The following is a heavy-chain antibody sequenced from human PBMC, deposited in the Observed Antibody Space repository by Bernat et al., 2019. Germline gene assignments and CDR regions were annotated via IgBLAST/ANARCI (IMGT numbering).Heavy chain of an antibody. CDR2: RYTNGKT. CDR1: GFTVSVNY. J-gene: IGHJ4*02. D-gene: IGHD6-19*01. V-gene: IGHV3-53*01. CDR3: ARDMPPPDQWLPTT. Sequence: EVQLVESGGGLIQPGGSLTLSCAASGFTVSVNYMSWVRQAPGKGLEWLSVRYTNGKTYYADSVKGRFTIYNDSSENTLYLQMNSLRAEDTPVYYCARDMPPPDQWLPTTWGQGTLVTVSS.